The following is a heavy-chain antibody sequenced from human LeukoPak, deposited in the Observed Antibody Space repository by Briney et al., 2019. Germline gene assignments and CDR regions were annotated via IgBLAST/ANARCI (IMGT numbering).Heavy chain of an antibody. V-gene: IGHV1-69*06. D-gene: IGHD3-10*01. Sequence: GSSVTVSCKASGGTFSSYAISWVRQAPGQGLEWMGGIIPIFGTANYAQKFQGRVTITADKSTSTAYMELSSLRSEDTAVYYCASEYYYGSGSYSGMDVWGKGTTVTVSS. CDR3: ASEYYYGSGSYSGMDV. CDR2: IIPIFGTA. CDR1: GGTFSSYA. J-gene: IGHJ6*04.